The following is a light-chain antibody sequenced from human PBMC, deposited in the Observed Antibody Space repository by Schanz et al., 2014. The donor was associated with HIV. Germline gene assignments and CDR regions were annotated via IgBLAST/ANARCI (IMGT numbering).Light chain of an antibody. V-gene: IGKV3-15*01. J-gene: IGKJ4*01. Sequence: EIVMTQSPATLSVSPGERATLSCRASQSVSSNLAWYQQKPGQAPRLLIYGASTRATGIPARFSGSGSGTEFTLTISSLQPEDFATYCCQQANSFPLTFGGGTKVE. CDR1: QSVSSN. CDR2: GAS. CDR3: QQANSFPLT.